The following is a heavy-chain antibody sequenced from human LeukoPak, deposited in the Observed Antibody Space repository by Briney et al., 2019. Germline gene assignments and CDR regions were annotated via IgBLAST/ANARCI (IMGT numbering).Heavy chain of an antibody. V-gene: IGHV3-7*01. J-gene: IGHJ4*02. D-gene: IGHD3-22*01. CDR2: IKQDGSEK. Sequence: GGSLRLSCAASGFTFSSYWTSWVRQAPGKGLEWVANIKQDGSEKYYVDSVKGRFTISRDNAKNSLYLQMNSLRAEDTAVYYCARFTFNYYDSSGLYFDYWGQGTLVTVSS. CDR1: GFTFSSYW. CDR3: ARFTFNYYDSSGLYFDY.